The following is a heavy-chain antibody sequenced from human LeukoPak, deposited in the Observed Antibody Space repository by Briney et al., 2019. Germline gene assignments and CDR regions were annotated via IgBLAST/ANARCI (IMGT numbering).Heavy chain of an antibody. CDR3: ARRPRMVRGYYYYYMDV. D-gene: IGHD3-10*01. CDR1: GGSISSSSYY. V-gene: IGHV4-39*01. CDR2: IHYSGST. J-gene: IGHJ6*03. Sequence: PSETLSLTCTVSGGSISSSSYYWGWIRQPPGKGLEWIGNIHYSGSTHYNPSLKSRVTISVDTSKNQFSLKLSSVTAADTAVYYCARRPRMVRGYYYYYMDVWGKGTTVTISS.